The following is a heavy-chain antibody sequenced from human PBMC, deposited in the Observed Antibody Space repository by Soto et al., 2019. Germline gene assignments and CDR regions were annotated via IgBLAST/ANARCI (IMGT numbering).Heavy chain of an antibody. CDR3: MSLPEGGSVDS. J-gene: IGHJ4*02. CDR2: IYYSGST. D-gene: IGHD3-10*01. CDR1: GGSMSSSSDY. V-gene: IGHV4-39*01. Sequence: LETLSRTYTVSGGSMSSSSDYWGRIRQPAGKELGWISSIYYSGSTYYNPTLKSRVTVSADTSTTPFSLKLSSVTAADTAVYYCMSLPEGGSVDSWGEGTLVSVSS.